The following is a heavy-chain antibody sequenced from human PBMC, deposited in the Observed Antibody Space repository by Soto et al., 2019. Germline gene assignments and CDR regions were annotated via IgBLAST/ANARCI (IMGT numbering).Heavy chain of an antibody. CDR1: GFAFSSYG. CDR2: ISYDGSLQ. D-gene: IGHD5-18*01. CDR3: VSDRGYGHASVPYS. Sequence: QAQLLESGGGVVQPGRSLRLSCAASGFAFSSYGMHWVGQAPGTGLEWVAVISYDGSLQHYADSVKGRFTISRDNSKNMVLLQISSLRAEDTAVYYCVSDRGYGHASVPYSWGQGTLVSVSS. J-gene: IGHJ4*02. V-gene: IGHV3-30*03.